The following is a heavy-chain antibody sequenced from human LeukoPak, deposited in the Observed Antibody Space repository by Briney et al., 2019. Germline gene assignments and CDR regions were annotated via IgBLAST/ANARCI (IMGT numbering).Heavy chain of an antibody. CDR3: ARVGLYYYYGMDV. J-gene: IGHJ6*02. CDR1: GFTFSSYS. CDR2: ISSSSSYI. Sequence: GGSLRLSCAAPGFTFSSYSMNWVRQAPGKGLEWVSSISSSSSYIYYADSVKGRFTISRDNAKNSLYLQMNSLRAEDTAVYYCARVGLYYYYGMDVWGQGTTVTVSS. V-gene: IGHV3-21*01.